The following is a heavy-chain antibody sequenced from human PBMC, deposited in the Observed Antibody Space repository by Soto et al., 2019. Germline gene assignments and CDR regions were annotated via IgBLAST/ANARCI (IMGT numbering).Heavy chain of an antibody. CDR1: GGSISSGGYY. CDR2: IYYSGST. V-gene: IGHV4-31*03. D-gene: IGHD2-21*02. CDR3: ARVCGGDCHYGMDV. J-gene: IGHJ6*02. Sequence: KTSETLSLTCTVSGGSISSGGYYWSWIRQHPGKGLEWIGYIYYSGSTYYNPSLKSRVTISVDTSKNQFSPKLSSVTAADTAVYYCARVCGGDCHYGMDVWGQGTTVTVSS.